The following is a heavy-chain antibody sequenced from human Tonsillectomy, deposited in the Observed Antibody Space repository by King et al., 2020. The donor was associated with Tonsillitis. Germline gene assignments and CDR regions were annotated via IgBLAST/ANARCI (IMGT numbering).Heavy chain of an antibody. CDR1: GFTFSTYA. CDR2: ISGRDTRT. J-gene: IGHJ4*02. CDR3: AKESPYSGNYRFYYFDY. Sequence: VQLVESGGGLVQPGGSLRLSCEASGFTFSTYAMSWVRQAPGKGPEWVSAISGRDTRTFYADSVKGRFTISRDNSKNTVYLQMRSLRAEDTALYYCAKESPYSGNYRFYYFDYWGQGTLVTVSS. V-gene: IGHV3-23*04. D-gene: IGHD1-26*01.